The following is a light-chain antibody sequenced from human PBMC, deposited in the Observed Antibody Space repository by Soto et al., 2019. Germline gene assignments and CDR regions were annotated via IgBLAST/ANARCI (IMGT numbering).Light chain of an antibody. J-gene: IGKJ5*01. V-gene: IGKV3-11*01. CDR3: QQRSNWPPIT. CDR2: DAS. CDR1: QSVSSY. Sequence: EIVLTQSPATLSLSPGERATLSCRASQSVSSYLAWYQQKPGQAPRLLIYDASNRATDIPARFSGSGAGTDFTLTISSLEPKDFAVYYCQQRSNWPPITFGQGTLLEIK.